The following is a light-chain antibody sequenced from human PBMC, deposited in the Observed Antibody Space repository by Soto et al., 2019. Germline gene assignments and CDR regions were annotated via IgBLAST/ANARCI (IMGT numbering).Light chain of an antibody. CDR3: SSYTTSNTRQIV. J-gene: IGLJ1*01. Sequence: QSVLTQPASVSGSPGQSITISCPGTSRDVGGYNYVSWYQHHPGKAPKLMIFDVSNRPSGVSNRFSGSKSGNTASLTISGLQPEDEADYYCSSYTTSNTRQIVFGTGTKVTVL. V-gene: IGLV2-14*03. CDR2: DVS. CDR1: SRDVGGYNY.